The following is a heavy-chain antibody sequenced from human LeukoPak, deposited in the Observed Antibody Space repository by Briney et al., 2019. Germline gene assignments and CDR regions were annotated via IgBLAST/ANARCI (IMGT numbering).Heavy chain of an antibody. CDR2: INHSGST. Sequence: SETLSLTCAVYGGSFSGYYWSWIRLPPGKGLEWIGEINHSGSTNYNPSLKSRVTISVDTSKNQFSLKLSSVTAADTAVYYCARVTYYYGSGSDYWGQGTLVTVSS. V-gene: IGHV4-34*01. CDR1: GGSFSGYY. D-gene: IGHD3-10*01. J-gene: IGHJ4*02. CDR3: ARVTYYYGSGSDY.